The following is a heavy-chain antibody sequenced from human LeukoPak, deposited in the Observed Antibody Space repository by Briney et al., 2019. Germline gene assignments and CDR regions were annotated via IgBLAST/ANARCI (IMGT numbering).Heavy chain of an antibody. D-gene: IGHD2-2*01. CDR3: ARGVKDIVVVPAATYYFDY. CDR1: GGSISSGGYY. V-gene: IGHV4-30-2*01. Sequence: SQTLSLTCTVSGGSISSGGYYWSWIRQPPGKGLEWIGYIYHSGSTYYNPSLKSRVTISVDRSKNQFSLKLSSVTAADTAVYYCARGVKDIVVVPAATYYFDYWGQGTLVTVSS. CDR2: IYHSGST. J-gene: IGHJ4*02.